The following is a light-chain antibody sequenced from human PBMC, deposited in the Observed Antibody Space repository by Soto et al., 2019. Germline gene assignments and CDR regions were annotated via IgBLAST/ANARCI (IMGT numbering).Light chain of an antibody. CDR3: GTWDGSRNWV. CDR1: SSNIGSNY. J-gene: IGLJ3*02. CDR2: DKI. V-gene: IGLV1-51*01. Sequence: QSVLTQSPSVSAAPGQKVTISCSGSSSNIGSNYVSWYQQFPDTAPKLLIYDKIKRPSGITDRFSGSKSGTSATLVITGLQAGDEADYYCGTWDGSRNWVFGGGTKLTVL.